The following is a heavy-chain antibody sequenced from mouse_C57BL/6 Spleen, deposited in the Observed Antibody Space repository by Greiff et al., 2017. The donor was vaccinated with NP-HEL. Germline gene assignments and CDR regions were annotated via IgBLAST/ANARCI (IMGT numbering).Heavy chain of an antibody. CDR3: ARRIWAMDY. D-gene: IGHD1-1*02. CDR1: GYTFTSYW. CDR2: IYPGSGST. J-gene: IGHJ4*01. V-gene: IGHV1-55*01. Sequence: QVQLQQPGAELVKPGASVKMSCKASGYTFTSYWITWVKQRPGQGLEWIGDIYPGSGSTNYNEKFKSKATLTGDTSSSTAYMQLSSLTSEDSAVYYCARRIWAMDYWGQGTSVTVSS.